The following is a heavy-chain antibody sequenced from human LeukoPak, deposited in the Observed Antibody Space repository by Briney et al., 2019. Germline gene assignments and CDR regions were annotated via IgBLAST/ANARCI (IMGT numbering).Heavy chain of an antibody. J-gene: IGHJ3*02. V-gene: IGHV3-66*01. CDR2: IYSGGST. Sequence: TGGSLRLSCAASGFTVSSNYMSWVRQAPGKGLEWVSVIYSGGSTSYADSVKGRFTISRGSSKNTLFLQMNSLRAEDTAVYYCARLYGPDAFDIWGQGTMVTVSS. CDR1: GFTVSSNY. D-gene: IGHD4-17*01. CDR3: ARLYGPDAFDI.